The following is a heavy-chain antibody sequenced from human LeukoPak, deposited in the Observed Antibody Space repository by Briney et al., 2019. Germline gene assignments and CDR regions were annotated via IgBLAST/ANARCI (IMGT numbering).Heavy chain of an antibody. CDR3: ARGGWGCSSTSCYFYFDY. CDR1: GYTFTSYD. D-gene: IGHD2-2*01. Sequence: ASVKVSCKASGYTFTSYDINWVRQATGQGLEWMGWMNPNSGNTGYAQKFQGRVTITRNTSISTAYMELSSLRSEDTAVYHCARGGWGCSSTSCYFYFDYWGQGTLVTVSS. CDR2: MNPNSGNT. J-gene: IGHJ4*02. V-gene: IGHV1-8*03.